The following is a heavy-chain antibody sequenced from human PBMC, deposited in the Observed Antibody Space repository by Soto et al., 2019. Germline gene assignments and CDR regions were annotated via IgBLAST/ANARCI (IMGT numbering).Heavy chain of an antibody. Sequence: HPGGSLRLSCAASGFTFSSYAMHWVRQAPGKGLEWVAVISYDGSNKYYADSVKGRFTISRDNSKNTLYLQMNSLRAEDTAVYYCARDGRWLQFGYFDYWGQGTLVTVSS. V-gene: IGHV3-30-3*01. CDR2: ISYDGSNK. D-gene: IGHD5-12*01. CDR1: GFTFSSYA. CDR3: ARDGRWLQFGYFDY. J-gene: IGHJ4*02.